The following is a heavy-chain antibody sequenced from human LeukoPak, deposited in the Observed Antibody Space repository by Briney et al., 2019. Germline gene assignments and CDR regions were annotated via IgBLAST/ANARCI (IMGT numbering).Heavy chain of an antibody. D-gene: IGHD3-16*01. CDR3: ARGRGDQDWGDFDY. V-gene: IGHV3-15*01. J-gene: IGHJ4*02. Sequence: GGSLRLSCATSGFVFRDAWLSWVRQAPGKGLEWVGRIKGRGDHRATDYAAPVKDRFIISTDESKSTLFLQMNSLRAEDTAVYYCARGRGDQDWGDFDYWGQGTLVTVSS. CDR2: IKGRGDHRAT. CDR1: GFVFRDAW.